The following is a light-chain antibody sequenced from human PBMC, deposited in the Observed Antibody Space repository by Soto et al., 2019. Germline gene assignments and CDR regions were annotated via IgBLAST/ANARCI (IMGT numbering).Light chain of an antibody. CDR1: QSVSSN. Sequence: ETVMTQSPDTLSLSPGESATLSCRASQSVSSNLAWYQWRPGQAPRLLIYRASTRAPGIPARFSGSGSGTEFTLTISSLQSEDFTVYYCQQYNNWPPITFGQGTRLEI. J-gene: IGKJ5*01. CDR3: QQYNNWPPIT. CDR2: RAS. V-gene: IGKV3-15*01.